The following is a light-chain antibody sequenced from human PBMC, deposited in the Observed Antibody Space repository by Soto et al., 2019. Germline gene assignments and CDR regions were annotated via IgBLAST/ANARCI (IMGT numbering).Light chain of an antibody. J-gene: IGKJ1*01. V-gene: IGKV1-12*01. CDR2: AAS. Sequence: DIQMTQSPSSVSASVGDRVTITCRASQPISSWLAWYQQKPGEAPKLLIFAASTLQSGVPSRFSGRGAGTHVTLTISSLQPEDSAIYYCQLANSFPTFGRGTRVDLK. CDR1: QPISSW. CDR3: QLANSFPT.